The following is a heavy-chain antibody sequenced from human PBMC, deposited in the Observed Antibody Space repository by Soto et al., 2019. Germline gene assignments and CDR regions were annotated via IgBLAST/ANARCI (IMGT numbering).Heavy chain of an antibody. CDR2: IDPSDSYT. CDR1: GYSFTSYW. D-gene: IGHD3-10*01. CDR3: ARHYGSGAGGWSFLYYYYYGMDV. V-gene: IGHV5-10-1*01. Sequence: PGESLKISCKGSGYSFTSYWISWVRQMPGKGLEWMGRIDPSDSYTNYSPSFQGHVTISADKSISTAYLQWSSLKASDTAMYYCARHYGSGAGGWSFLYYYYYGMDVWGQGTTVTVSS. J-gene: IGHJ6*02.